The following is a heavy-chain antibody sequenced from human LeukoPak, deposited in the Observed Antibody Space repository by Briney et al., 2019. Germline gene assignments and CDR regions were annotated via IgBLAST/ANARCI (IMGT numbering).Heavy chain of an antibody. CDR3: ARGFGRP. Sequence: PGGSLRLSCAASGFTFSNYWMHWARQAPGKGLVWVSRISSDGSDTTYGDSVKGRFTISRDNAENTLYLQMNSLRAEDTAVYYRARGFGRPWGQGTLVTVSS. V-gene: IGHV3-74*01. D-gene: IGHD3/OR15-3a*01. CDR2: ISSDGSDT. J-gene: IGHJ4*02. CDR1: GFTFSNYW.